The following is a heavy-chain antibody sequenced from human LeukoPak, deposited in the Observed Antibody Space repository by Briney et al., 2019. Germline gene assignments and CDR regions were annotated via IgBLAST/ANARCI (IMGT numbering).Heavy chain of an antibody. D-gene: IGHD3-10*01. Sequence: PSETLSLTCTVSGGSISSHYWSWIRQPPGKGLEWIGYIYYSGSTYYNPSLKSRVTISVDTSKNQFSLKLSSVTAADTAVYYCARAALDYYGSGGFDPWGQGTLVTVSS. V-gene: IGHV4-30-4*08. CDR1: GGSISSHY. J-gene: IGHJ5*02. CDR3: ARAALDYYGSGGFDP. CDR2: IYYSGST.